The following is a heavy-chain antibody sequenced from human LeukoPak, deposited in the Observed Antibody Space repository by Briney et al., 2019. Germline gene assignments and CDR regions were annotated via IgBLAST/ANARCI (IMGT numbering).Heavy chain of an antibody. CDR1: GGSISSSGYY. D-gene: IGHD6-6*01. Sequence: SETLSLTCTVSGGSISSSGYYWGWIRQPPGKGLEWIGSIYYSGSTYYNPSLKSRVTISVDTSKNQFSLKLSSVTAADTAVYYCARTEYSSSWGYWGQGTLVTVSS. J-gene: IGHJ4*02. CDR3: ARTEYSSSWGY. V-gene: IGHV4-39*01. CDR2: IYYSGST.